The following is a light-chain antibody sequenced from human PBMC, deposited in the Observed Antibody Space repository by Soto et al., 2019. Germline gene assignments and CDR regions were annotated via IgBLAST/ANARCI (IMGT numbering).Light chain of an antibody. J-gene: IGKJ4*01. CDR3: QQYGSSPRLT. CDR1: QSVSSSY. V-gene: IGKV3-20*01. CDR2: GAS. Sequence: EIVLTQSPGTLSLSPGERATLSCRASQSVSSSYLAWYQQKPGQAPRLLIYGASSRATGIPDRFSGSGSGTDFTLTISRLEAEDFAVYYCQQYGSSPRLTWGGGTKVEIK.